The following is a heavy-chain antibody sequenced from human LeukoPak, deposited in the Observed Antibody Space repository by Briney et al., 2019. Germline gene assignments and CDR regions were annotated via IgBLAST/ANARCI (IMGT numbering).Heavy chain of an antibody. Sequence: GRSLRLSCAASGFTFSSYGMHWVRQAPGKGLEWVAFIRYDGSNKYYADSVKGRFTISRDNSKNTLYLQMNSLRAEDTAVYYCAKDPRAYCGGDCYSEYFQHWGQGTLVTVSS. D-gene: IGHD2-21*02. CDR2: IRYDGSNK. J-gene: IGHJ1*01. V-gene: IGHV3-30*02. CDR1: GFTFSSYG. CDR3: AKDPRAYCGGDCYSEYFQH.